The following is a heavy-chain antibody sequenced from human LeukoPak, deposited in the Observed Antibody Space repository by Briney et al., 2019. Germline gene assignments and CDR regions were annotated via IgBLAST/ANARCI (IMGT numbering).Heavy chain of an antibody. CDR2: ISYDGSNK. V-gene: IGHV3-30*18. D-gene: IGHD1-26*01. CDR1: GFTFSSYG. Sequence: GGSLRLSCAASGFTFSSYGMHWVRQAPGKGLEWVAVISYDGSNKYYADSVKGRFTISRDNSKNTLYLQMNSLRAEDTAVYYCAKDSGGASSLTHYYYYGMDVWGQGTTVTVSS. CDR3: AKDSGGASSLTHYYYYGMDV. J-gene: IGHJ6*02.